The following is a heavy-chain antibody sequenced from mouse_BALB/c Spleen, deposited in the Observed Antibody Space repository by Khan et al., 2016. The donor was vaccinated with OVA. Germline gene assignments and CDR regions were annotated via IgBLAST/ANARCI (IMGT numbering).Heavy chain of an antibody. D-gene: IGHD1-1*01. J-gene: IGHJ2*01. CDR2: INPSIGYT. CDR1: GYTFANYW. Sequence: QMQLEESGAELAKPGASVKMSCKASGYTFANYWILWVKQRPGQGLEWIGYINPSIGYTENNQNFKEKVTLTADKSSSTAYMQLSSLTSEDSAVYYCARRGLRLDFGYRGQGTTRTVSS. V-gene: IGHV1-7*01. CDR3: ARRGLRLDFGY.